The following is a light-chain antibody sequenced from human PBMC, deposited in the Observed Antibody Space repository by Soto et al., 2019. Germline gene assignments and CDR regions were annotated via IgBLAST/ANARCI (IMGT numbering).Light chain of an antibody. CDR2: DAS. V-gene: IGKV3-11*01. Sequence: ETVMKQSPATLSVSPCERATLSCRASQSVSSYLAWYQQKPGQAPRLLIYDASNRATGIPARFSGSGSGTDFTLTISGLEPEDFAVYYCQQRSNWPSITFGQGTRLENK. J-gene: IGKJ5*01. CDR1: QSVSSY. CDR3: QQRSNWPSIT.